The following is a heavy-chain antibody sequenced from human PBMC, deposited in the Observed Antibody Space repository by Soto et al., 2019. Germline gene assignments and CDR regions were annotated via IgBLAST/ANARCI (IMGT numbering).Heavy chain of an antibody. V-gene: IGHV4-59*01. D-gene: IGHD6-13*01. CDR2: IYYSGST. CDR3: ARSSRTYSSSRYSDYYYGMDV. CDR1: GGSISSYY. J-gene: IGHJ6*02. Sequence: SETLSLTCTVSGGSISSYYWSWIRQPPGKGLEWIGYIYYSGSTNYNPSLKSRVTISVDTSKNQFSLKLSSVTAADTAVYYCARSSRTYSSSRYSDYYYGMDVWGQGTTVTVSS.